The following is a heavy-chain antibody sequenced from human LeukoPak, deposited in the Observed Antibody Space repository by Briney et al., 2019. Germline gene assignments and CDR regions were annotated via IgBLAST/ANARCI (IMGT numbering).Heavy chain of an antibody. CDR1: GDSISSSTYY. CDR2: IYYSGST. D-gene: IGHD6-19*01. CDR3: ARDQGWYSSGWSD. Sequence: SETLSLTCTVSGDSISSSTYYWGWIRQPPGKGLEWIGNIYYSGSTNYDPSLKSRVTISVDTSKNQFSLKLSSVTAADTAVYYCARDQGWYSSGWSDWGQGTLVTVSS. V-gene: IGHV4-39*07. J-gene: IGHJ4*02.